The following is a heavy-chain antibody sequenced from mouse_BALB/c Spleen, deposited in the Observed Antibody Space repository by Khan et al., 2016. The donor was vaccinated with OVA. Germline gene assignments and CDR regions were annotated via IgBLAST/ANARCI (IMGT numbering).Heavy chain of an antibody. D-gene: IGHD4-1*02. V-gene: IGHV7-3*02. Sequence: EVELVESGGGLVQPGGSLRLSCATSGFTFTDYYMTWVRQPPGEALVWLGFIVKKADGYSTEYSPSVKGRFTISRDTSQNILYLQMTNLRAEDSATYYCARDQVGGYFDYWGQGTTLTVSS. J-gene: IGHJ2*01. CDR2: IVKKADGYST. CDR3: ARDQVGGYFDY. CDR1: GFTFTDYY.